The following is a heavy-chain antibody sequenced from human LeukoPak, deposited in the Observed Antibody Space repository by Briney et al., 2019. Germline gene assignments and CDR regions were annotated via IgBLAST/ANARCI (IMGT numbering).Heavy chain of an antibody. CDR2: ISGSGSDA. J-gene: IGHJ4*02. CDR3: AIFPIVTVPGAMQDLDF. D-gene: IGHD2-21*01. Sequence: GGSLRLSCAPSGITFHNYAMSWVRQAPGKGLEWVSGISGSGSDAYYADSVKGRFTISKDISKNMLYLQMNSLRADDTAVYFCAIFPIVTVPGAMQDLDFWGQGTLVTVSS. V-gene: IGHV3-23*01. CDR1: GITFHNYA.